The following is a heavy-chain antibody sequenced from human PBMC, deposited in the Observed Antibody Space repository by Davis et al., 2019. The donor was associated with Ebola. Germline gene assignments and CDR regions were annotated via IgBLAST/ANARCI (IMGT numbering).Heavy chain of an antibody. D-gene: IGHD1-1*01. V-gene: IGHV1-8*01. CDR3: ARGNNWNTERWYAFNI. J-gene: IGHJ3*02. Sequence: ASVKVSCKASGYSFSSFDINWVRQATGHGLEWMGWMNPHSGNTGYALKFQGRVTLTRNTSINTAYLELTSLTSEDTAVYYCARGNNWNTERWYAFNIWGQGTLVTVSS. CDR2: MNPHSGNT. CDR1: GYSFSSFD.